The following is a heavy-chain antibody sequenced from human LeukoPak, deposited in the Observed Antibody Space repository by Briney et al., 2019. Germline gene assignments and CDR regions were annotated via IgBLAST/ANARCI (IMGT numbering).Heavy chain of an antibody. CDR1: GFTVNGHP. CDR3: AKTEETIAAAGSFDY. J-gene: IGHJ4*02. Sequence: GGSLRLSCATSGFTVNGHPMHWVRQAPGKGLEWVSAISGSGGSTYYADPVKGRFTISRDKSKNTLYLQMNSLRAEDTAVYYCAKTEETIAAAGSFDYWGQGTLVTVSS. V-gene: IGHV3-23*01. D-gene: IGHD6-13*01. CDR2: ISGSGGST.